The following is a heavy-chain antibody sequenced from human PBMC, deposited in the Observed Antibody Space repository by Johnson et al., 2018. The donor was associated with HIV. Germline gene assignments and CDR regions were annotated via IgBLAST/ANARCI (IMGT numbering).Heavy chain of an antibody. Sequence: QVQLVESGGGVVQPGRSLRLSCAASGFTFSSYAMHWVRQAPAKGLEWVAVISYDGSDKYSADSVKGRFTISRDNSKNTLYLQMNSLRPEDTAVYYCAKDQLVGATYAAFDIWGQGTMVTVSS. J-gene: IGHJ3*02. CDR2: ISYDGSDK. D-gene: IGHD1-26*01. CDR3: AKDQLVGATYAAFDI. CDR1: GFTFSSYA. V-gene: IGHV3-30*04.